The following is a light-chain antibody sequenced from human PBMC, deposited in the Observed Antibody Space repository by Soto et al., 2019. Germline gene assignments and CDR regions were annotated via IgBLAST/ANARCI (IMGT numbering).Light chain of an antibody. CDR3: QQYRTWPPIT. J-gene: IGKJ5*01. Sequence: VVTQSPGTPSGSLEERETLSCMGSQSVSLQLAWYQQTPGQAPRLTIYDTSTRATGIPARFSGSGSGTEFTLTISILQSEDFAVYYCQQYRTWPPITVGQGTRLETK. V-gene: IGKV3-15*01. CDR1: QSVSLQ. CDR2: DTS.